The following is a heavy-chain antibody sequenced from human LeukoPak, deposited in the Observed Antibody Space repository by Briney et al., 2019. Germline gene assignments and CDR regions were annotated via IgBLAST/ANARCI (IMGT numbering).Heavy chain of an antibody. D-gene: IGHD2-15*01. CDR3: AKGHTYCMI. J-gene: IGHJ1*01. Sequence: GGSLRLSCAASGFTFSDFYMSWLRQTPGKGLEWVSYISTTGTTIDYADSVKGRFTISRDNAKDSPYLQMNNLGAEDTAVYYCAKGHTYCMIWGQGTLVTVSS. V-gene: IGHV3-11*01. CDR2: ISTTGTTI. CDR1: GFTFSDFY.